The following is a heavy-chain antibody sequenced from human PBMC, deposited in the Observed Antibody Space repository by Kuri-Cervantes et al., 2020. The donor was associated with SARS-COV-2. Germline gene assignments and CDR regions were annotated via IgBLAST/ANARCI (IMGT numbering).Heavy chain of an antibody. D-gene: IGHD6-19*01. J-gene: IGHJ4*02. CDR3: ARGRGSGWQDY. CDR1: GFTFS. V-gene: IGHV3-11*01. CDR2: ISSSGSTI. Sequence: GGSLRLSCAASGFTFSSLVRQAPGKGLEWVSYISSSGSTIYYADSVKGRFTISRDNAKNSLYLQMNSLRAEDTAVYYCARGRGSGWQDYWGQGTLVTVSS.